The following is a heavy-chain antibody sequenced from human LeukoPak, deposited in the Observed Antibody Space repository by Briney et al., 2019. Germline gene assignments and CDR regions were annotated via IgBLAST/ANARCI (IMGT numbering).Heavy chain of an antibody. V-gene: IGHV4-59*01. CDR2: IYYSGST. J-gene: IGHJ4*02. D-gene: IGHD3-22*01. CDR1: GDSISSYY. CDR3: ARASPIVVIDY. Sequence: SETLSLTCTVSGDSISSYYWNWIRQPPGKGLEWIGYIYYSGSTNYNPSLKSRVTISVDTSKNQFSLKLSSVTAADTAVYYCARASPIVVIDYWGQGTLVTVSS.